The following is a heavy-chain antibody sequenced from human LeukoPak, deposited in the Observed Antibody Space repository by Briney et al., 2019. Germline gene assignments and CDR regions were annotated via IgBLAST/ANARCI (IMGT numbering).Heavy chain of an antibody. CDR1: GFTVSGNY. CDR3: ARDRGDSFWGY. CDR2: IFSGGST. V-gene: IGHV3-53*01. Sequence: GGSLRLSCAASGFTVSGNYMSWVRQLPGKGLEWVSIIFSGGSTYYAHSVKGRFTISRDNSKNTVYLQMNSLRAEDTAVYYCARDRGDSFWGYWGQGTLVTVSS. J-gene: IGHJ4*02. D-gene: IGHD3-16*01.